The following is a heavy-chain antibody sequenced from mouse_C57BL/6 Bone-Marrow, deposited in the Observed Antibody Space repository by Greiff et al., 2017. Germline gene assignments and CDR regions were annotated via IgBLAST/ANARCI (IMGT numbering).Heavy chain of an antibody. CDR1: GYTFTDYE. CDR3: TRYAY. J-gene: IGHJ3*01. V-gene: IGHV1-15*01. Sequence: VNVVESGAELVRPGASVTLSCKASGYTFTDYEMHWVKQTPVHGLEWIGAIDPETGGTAYNQKFKGKAILTADKSSSTAYMELRSLTSEDSAVYYCTRYAYWGQGTLVTVSA. CDR2: IDPETGGT.